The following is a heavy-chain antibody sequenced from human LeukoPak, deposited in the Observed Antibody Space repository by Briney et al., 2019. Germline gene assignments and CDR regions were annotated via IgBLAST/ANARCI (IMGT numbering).Heavy chain of an antibody. D-gene: IGHD2-2*01. CDR1: GGSISSSSYY. CDR2: IYYSGST. J-gene: IGHJ5*02. V-gene: IGHV4-39*07. CDR3: ARVVRRDIVVVPAVNWFDP. Sequence: SETLSLTCTVSGGSISSSSYYWGWIRQPPGKGLEWIGSIYYSGSTYYNPSLKSRVTISVDTSKNQFSLKLSSVTAADTAVYYCARVVRRDIVVVPAVNWFDPWGQGTLVTVSS.